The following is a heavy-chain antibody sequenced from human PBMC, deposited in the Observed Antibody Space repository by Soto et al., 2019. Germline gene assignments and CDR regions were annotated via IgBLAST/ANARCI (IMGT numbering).Heavy chain of an antibody. Sequence: LRLSCAAAGFRFNDYYMTWIRQAPGKGLEWVSYISSGSSTIYYAHSVKGRFTISRDNAKNSLYLQMNSLRAEDTAVYYCATSSRALAASFPYYFDYWGQGTLVTVSS. CDR1: GFRFNDYY. J-gene: IGHJ4*02. CDR3: ATSSRALAASFPYYFDY. CDR2: ISSGSSTI. D-gene: IGHD6-13*01. V-gene: IGHV3-11*01.